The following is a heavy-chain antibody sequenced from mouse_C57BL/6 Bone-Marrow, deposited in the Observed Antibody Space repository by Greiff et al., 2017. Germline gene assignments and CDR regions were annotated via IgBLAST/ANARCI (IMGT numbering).Heavy chain of an antibody. CDR3: ARSNYYGSSYSY. CDR2: IDPSDSYT. V-gene: IGHV1-69*01. Sequence: QVQLQQPGAELVMPGASVKLSCKASGYTFTSYWMHWVKQRPGQGLEWIGEIDPSDSYTNYNQKFKGKSTLTVDKSSSTAYMQLSSLTSEDSAVYYCARSNYYGSSYSYWGQGTTLTVSS. D-gene: IGHD1-1*01. CDR1: GYTFTSYW. J-gene: IGHJ2*01.